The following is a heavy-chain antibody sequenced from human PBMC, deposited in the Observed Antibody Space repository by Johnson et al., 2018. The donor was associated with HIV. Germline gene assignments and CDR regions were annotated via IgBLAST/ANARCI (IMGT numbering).Heavy chain of an antibody. J-gene: IGHJ3*02. D-gene: IGHD4-11*01. CDR2: ISWNSGSI. CDR1: GFTFDDYA. CDR3: AGMTTVTTVGAFDI. Sequence: GGGLVQPGRSLRLSCAASGFTFDDYAMHWVRQAPGKGLEWVSGISWNSGSIGYADSVKGRFTISRDNSKNTLYLQMNSLRAEDTAVYYCAGMTTVTTVGAFDIWGQGTMVTVSS. V-gene: IGHV3-9*01.